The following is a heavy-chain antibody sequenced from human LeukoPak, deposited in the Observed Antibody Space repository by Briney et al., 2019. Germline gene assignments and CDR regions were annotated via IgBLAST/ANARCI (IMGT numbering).Heavy chain of an antibody. V-gene: IGHV3-21*01. CDR2: ISSSSSYI. CDR3: AILSRDGYNFYFDY. J-gene: IGHJ4*02. D-gene: IGHD5-24*01. Sequence: GGSLRLSCAASGFTFSSYSMTWVRQAPGKGLEWVSSISSSSSYIYYADSVKGRFTISRDNAKNSLYLQMNSLRAEDTAVYYCAILSRDGYNFYFDYWGQGTLVTVSS. CDR1: GFTFSSYS.